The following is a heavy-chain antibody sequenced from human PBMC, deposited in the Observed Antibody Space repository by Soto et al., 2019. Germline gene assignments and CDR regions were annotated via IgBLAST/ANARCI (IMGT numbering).Heavy chain of an antibody. CDR3: AKLRLATYDFWGGCGS. CDR1: GFTFNDYA. CDR2: ISYDESNK. D-gene: IGHD3-3*01. V-gene: IGHV3-30*18. Sequence: QVQLVESGGGVVQPGRSLKLSCLASGFTFNDYAMHWVRQAPGKGLEWVALISYDESNKDYAASVKARFTICRDNSKSAPYLQTNSLRSEDTAVYYCAKLRLATYDFWGGCGSWCQGTLVTVSS. J-gene: IGHJ4*02.